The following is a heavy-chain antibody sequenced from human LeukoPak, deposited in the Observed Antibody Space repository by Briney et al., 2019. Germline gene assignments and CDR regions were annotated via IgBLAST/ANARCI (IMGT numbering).Heavy chain of an antibody. CDR2: IDYSGST. V-gene: IGHV4-39*01. CDR1: GGSISSSSYY. CDR3: ARRGAPGDGYDYFDY. Sequence: PSETLSLTCTVSGGSISSSSYYWGWIRQPPGKGLEWIGSIDYSGSTYYNPSLKSRVTISVDTSKNQFSLKLSSVTAADTAVYYCARRGAPGDGYDYFDYWGQGTLVTVSS. J-gene: IGHJ4*02. D-gene: IGHD5-24*01.